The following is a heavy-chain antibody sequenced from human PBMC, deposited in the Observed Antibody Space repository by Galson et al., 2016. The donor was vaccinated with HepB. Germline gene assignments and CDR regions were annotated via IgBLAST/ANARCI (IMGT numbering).Heavy chain of an antibody. V-gene: IGHV4-61*02. D-gene: IGHD1-26*01. J-gene: IGHJ4*02. CDR2: IYSNGNT. Sequence: TLSLTCSVSGGSITGGNYFWTWVRQPAGKGLEWIGRIYSNGNTNYNPSLKSRVTISIDTSNNEFSLNLGSVTAADTALYFCARDLGGTYLYWGQGILVSVSS. CDR3: ARDLGGTYLY. CDR1: GGSITGGNYF.